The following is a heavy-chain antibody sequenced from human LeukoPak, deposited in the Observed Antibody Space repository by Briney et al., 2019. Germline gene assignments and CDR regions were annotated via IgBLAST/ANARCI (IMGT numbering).Heavy chain of an antibody. V-gene: IGHV4-38-2*01. CDR2: IYQSGST. D-gene: IGHD2-8*02. CDR3: AGGVLGRYDY. CDR1: GYSISSGYY. Sequence: KPSETLSLTCAVSGYSISSGYYWGWIRQPPGNGLEWIGSIYQSGSTYYNPSLKSRVTISVDTSKNQFSLKLSSVTATDTAVYYCAGGVLGRYDYWGQGILVTVSS. J-gene: IGHJ4*02.